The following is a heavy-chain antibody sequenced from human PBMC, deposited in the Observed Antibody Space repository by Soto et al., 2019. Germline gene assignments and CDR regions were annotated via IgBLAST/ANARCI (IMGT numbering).Heavy chain of an antibody. D-gene: IGHD3-22*01. Sequence: GASVKVSCKASGYTFTGYNIHWVRQAPGQGLEYIGWINPNTGDTNYAQKFQGRVTMTGVTSISTAYLELSRLTSDDTAVYHCARDRVDYYDSKTIYYYYRMDVWGQGTTVTLSS. V-gene: IGHV1-2*02. J-gene: IGHJ6*02. CDR2: INPNTGDT. CDR3: ARDRVDYYDSKTIYYYYRMDV. CDR1: GYTFTGYN.